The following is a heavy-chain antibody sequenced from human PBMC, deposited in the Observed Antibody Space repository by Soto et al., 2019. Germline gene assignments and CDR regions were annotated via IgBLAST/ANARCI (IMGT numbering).Heavy chain of an antibody. Sequence: QVQLVESGGGVVQPGRSLRLSCAASGFTFSNYAMHWVRQAPGNGLEWVALISYNGREAYYADSVKGRITITRDNSKKTLYLQVNSLRAEDTAVYYCARESEALDIWGQGTMVSVSS. CDR1: GFTFSNYA. CDR3: ARESEALDI. J-gene: IGHJ3*02. CDR2: ISYNGREA. V-gene: IGHV3-30*04.